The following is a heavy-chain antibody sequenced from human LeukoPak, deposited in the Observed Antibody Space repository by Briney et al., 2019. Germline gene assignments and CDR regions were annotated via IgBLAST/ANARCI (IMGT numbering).Heavy chain of an antibody. V-gene: IGHV4-34*01. J-gene: IGHJ5*02. CDR3: ARSSGRYCSGGSCYPGLRFDP. CDR1: GGSFSGYY. CDR2: INHSGST. Sequence: PSETLSLTCAVYGGSFSGYYWSWIRQPPGKGLERIGEINHSGSTNYNPSLKSRVTISVDTSKNQFSLKLSSVTAADTAVYYCARSSGRYCSGGSCYPGLRFDPWGQGTLVTVSS. D-gene: IGHD2-15*01.